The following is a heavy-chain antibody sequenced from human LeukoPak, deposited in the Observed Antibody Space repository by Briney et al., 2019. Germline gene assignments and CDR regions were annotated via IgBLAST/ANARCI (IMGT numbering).Heavy chain of an antibody. CDR1: GFTFSSYA. J-gene: IGHJ4*02. V-gene: IGHV3-64D*06. CDR2: ISSNGGST. CDR3: VKGEAAAPTGY. Sequence: PGGSLRLSCSASGFTFSSYAMHWVRQAPGKGLEYVSAISSNGGSTYYADSVKGRFTISRDNSKNTLYLQMSSLRAEDTAVYCCVKGEAAAPTGYWGQGTLVTVSS. D-gene: IGHD6-13*01.